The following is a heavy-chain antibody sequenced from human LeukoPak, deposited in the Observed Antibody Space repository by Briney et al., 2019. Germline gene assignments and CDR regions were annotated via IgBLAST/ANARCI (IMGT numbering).Heavy chain of an antibody. Sequence: PGGSLRLSCAASGFTFSSYSMNWIRQAPGKGLEWVSYISSSGSNIYNADSVKGRFTISRDNAKNSLYLQMNSLRVEDTALYYCARDISDLRWQRPGPNDFWGQGTLVTVSS. CDR1: GFTFSSYS. J-gene: IGHJ4*02. CDR2: ISSSGSNI. D-gene: IGHD5-12*01. CDR3: ARDISDLRWQRPGPNDF. V-gene: IGHV3-48*04.